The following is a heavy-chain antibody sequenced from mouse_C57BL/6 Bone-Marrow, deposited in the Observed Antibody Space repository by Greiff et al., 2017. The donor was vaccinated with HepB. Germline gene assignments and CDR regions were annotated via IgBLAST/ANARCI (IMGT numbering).Heavy chain of an antibody. CDR3: ARNLRKGYFDV. CDR2: IWSGGST. D-gene: IGHD1-1*01. CDR1: GFSLTSYG. V-gene: IGHV2-2*01. Sequence: TVSGFSLTSYGVHWVRQSPGKGLEWLGVIWSGGSTDYNAAFISRLSISKDNSKSQVFFKMNSLQADDTAIYYCARNLRKGYFDVWGTGTTVTVSS. J-gene: IGHJ1*03.